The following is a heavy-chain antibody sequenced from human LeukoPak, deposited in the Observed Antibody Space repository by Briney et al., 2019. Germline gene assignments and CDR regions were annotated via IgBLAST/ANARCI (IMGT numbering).Heavy chain of an antibody. J-gene: IGHJ4*02. CDR1: GFTFSSYS. CDR3: ARERPGWLQLLDY. Sequence: PGGSLRLSCAASGFTFSSYSMNWVRQAPGKGLEWVSSISSSSSYIYYADSVKGRFTISRDNAKNSLYLQMNSLRAEDTAVYYCARERPGWLQLLDYWGQGTLVTVSS. D-gene: IGHD5-24*01. CDR2: ISSSSSYI. V-gene: IGHV3-21*01.